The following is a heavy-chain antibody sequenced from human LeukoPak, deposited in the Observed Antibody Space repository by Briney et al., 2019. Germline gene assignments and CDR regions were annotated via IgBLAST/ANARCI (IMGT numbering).Heavy chain of an antibody. CDR1: GGSISSHY. Sequence: SETLSLTCTVSGGSISSHYWSWIRQPPGKGLEWIGYIYYSGSTNYNPSLKSRVTISVDTSKNQFSLKLSSVTAADTAVYYCARCHIVEGFDPWGQGTLVTVSS. D-gene: IGHD2-15*01. CDR3: ARCHIVEGFDP. V-gene: IGHV4-59*11. J-gene: IGHJ5*02. CDR2: IYYSGST.